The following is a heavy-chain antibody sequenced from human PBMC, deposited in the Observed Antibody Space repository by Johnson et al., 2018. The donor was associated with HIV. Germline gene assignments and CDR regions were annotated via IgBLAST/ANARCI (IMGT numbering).Heavy chain of an antibody. D-gene: IGHD1-26*01. J-gene: IGHJ3*02. CDR1: GFTFDDYA. V-gene: IGHV3-9*01. CDR2: ISWNSGSI. Sequence: VQLVESGGGLVQPGGSLRLSCAASGFTFDDYAMHWVRQAPGKGLEWVSGISWNSGSIGYADSVKGRFTISRDNAKNSLYLQMNSLRAEDTALYYCARAYSGSYSPRSAFDIWGQGTMVTVSS. CDR3: ARAYSGSYSPRSAFDI.